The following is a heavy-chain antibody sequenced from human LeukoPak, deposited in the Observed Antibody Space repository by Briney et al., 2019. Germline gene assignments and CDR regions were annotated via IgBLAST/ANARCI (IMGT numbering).Heavy chain of an antibody. CDR1: GFTFDDYG. J-gene: IGHJ4*02. Sequence: GGSLRLSCAAAGFTFDDYGMSWVRQAPGKGLEWVSGINWNGGSTGYADSVKGRFTISRDNAKNSLYLQMNSLRAEDTALYYCARDASPTYYYDSNGYYYGNYWGQGTLVTVSS. CDR3: ARDASPTYYYDSNGYYYGNY. D-gene: IGHD3-22*01. CDR2: INWNGGST. V-gene: IGHV3-20*04.